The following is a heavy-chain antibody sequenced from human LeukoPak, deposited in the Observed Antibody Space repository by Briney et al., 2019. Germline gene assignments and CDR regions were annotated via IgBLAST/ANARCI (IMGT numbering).Heavy chain of an antibody. CDR2: IRYDESAT. Sequence: GGSLRLSDVASGLIFSTCGMHWVRHAAGKGLEWLTHIRYDESATYYADSVKGLYTISRENSKNTLYLQMNSLRGEDTAVYYCAKQMMERQQYYSMVVWGQGTSVTVSS. CDR1: GLIFSTCG. V-gene: IGHV3-30*02. D-gene: IGHD6-13*01. J-gene: IGHJ6*03. CDR3: AKQMMERQQYYSMVV.